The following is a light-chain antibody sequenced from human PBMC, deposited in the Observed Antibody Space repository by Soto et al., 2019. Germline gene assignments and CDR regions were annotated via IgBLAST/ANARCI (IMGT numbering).Light chain of an antibody. J-gene: IGKJ4*01. CDR2: GAS. V-gene: IGKV3-20*01. CDR1: QIISNNF. CDR3: QQYAFLPLT. Sequence: EIVLTQSPGTLSLSPGEGATLSCRASQIISNNFLAWYQQKPGQAPRLLIYGASTRATGIPDRFSGRGSGTDFTLTISRLEPEDFAVFYCQQYAFLPLTFGGGNKVEIK.